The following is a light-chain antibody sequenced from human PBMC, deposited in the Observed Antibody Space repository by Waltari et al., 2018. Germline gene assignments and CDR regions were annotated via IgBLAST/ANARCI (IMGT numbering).Light chain of an antibody. V-gene: IGKV1-39*01. CDR1: QSISSY. J-gene: IGKJ2*01. CDR3: QQGYSTPYT. Sequence: DIQMTQSPSSLSASVGDRVTITCRASQSISSYLNWYQQKPGKAPEHLIYGTSSLQSGVPSRCSGSAARTDFTLTISSLQSEDVATYYCQQGYSTPYTFGQGTKLEIK. CDR2: GTS.